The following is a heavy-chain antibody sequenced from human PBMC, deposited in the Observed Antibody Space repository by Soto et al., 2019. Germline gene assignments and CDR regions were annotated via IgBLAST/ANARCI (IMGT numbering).Heavy chain of an antibody. CDR1: GYSFRSNC. Sequence: ASLQISCKTSGYSFRSNCIGWVPQMPGKGLEWMGIIYPGDSNTRYSPSFQGQVTISADKSISTAFLQWSSLKAADSAMYYCARHLHSDSVHITPVSPDYWGQGTLVTVSS. J-gene: IGHJ4*02. D-gene: IGHD4-4*01. V-gene: IGHV5-51*01. CDR3: ARHLHSDSVHITPVSPDY. CDR2: IYPGDSNT.